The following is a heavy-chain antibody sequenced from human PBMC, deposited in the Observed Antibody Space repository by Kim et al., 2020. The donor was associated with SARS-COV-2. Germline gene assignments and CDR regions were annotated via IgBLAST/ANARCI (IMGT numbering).Heavy chain of an antibody. D-gene: IGHD6-13*01. V-gene: IGHV3-73*01. CDR2: IRSKANSYAT. Sequence: GGSLRLSCAASGFTFSGSAMHWVRQASGKGLEWVGRIRSKANSYATAYAALVKGRFTISRDDSKNTAYLQMNSLKTEDTAVYYCTTGSSWLYSDAFDIWGQGTMVTVSS. CDR3: TTGSSWLYSDAFDI. J-gene: IGHJ3*02. CDR1: GFTFSGSA.